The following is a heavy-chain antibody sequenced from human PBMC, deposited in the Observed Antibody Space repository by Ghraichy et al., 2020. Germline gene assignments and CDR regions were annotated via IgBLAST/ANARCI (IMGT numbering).Heavy chain of an antibody. CDR3: VKVSSDLGYCNTVTTCSRNLEY. Sequence: GGSLRLSCAASGFTFGSYAMSWVRQAPGKGLEWISAVNNDGGGTYYADSVKGRFTISRDNSKNTLFLQMSSLRAEDTAVYYCVKVSSDLGYCNTVTTCSRNLEYWGQGTLVTVSS. J-gene: IGHJ4*02. CDR1: GFTFGSYA. CDR2: VNNDGGGT. D-gene: IGHD2-15*01. V-gene: IGHV3-23*01.